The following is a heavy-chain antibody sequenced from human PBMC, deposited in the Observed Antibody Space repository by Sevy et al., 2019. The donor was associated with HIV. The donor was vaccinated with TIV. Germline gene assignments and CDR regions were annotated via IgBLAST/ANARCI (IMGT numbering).Heavy chain of an antibody. Sequence: GESLRLSCAASGFTFSSYAMSWVRQAPGKGLEWVSSFTGSGTNTFYADSVKGRFTISRDNSKNTLYLQMNSLRAEDTAVYYCAKDSILVAGHFDYWGQGTLVTVSS. CDR3: AKDSILVAGHFDY. CDR2: FTGSGTNT. V-gene: IGHV3-23*01. J-gene: IGHJ4*02. CDR1: GFTFSSYA. D-gene: IGHD6-19*01.